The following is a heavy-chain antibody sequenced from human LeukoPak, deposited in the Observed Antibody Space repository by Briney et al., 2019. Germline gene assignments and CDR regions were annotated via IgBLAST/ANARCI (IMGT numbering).Heavy chain of an antibody. CDR3: TRDRGNVEVKASIDY. V-gene: IGHV3-74*01. CDR1: GFTFSSYW. J-gene: IGHJ4*02. Sequence: PGGSLRLSCAASGFTFSSYWMHWVRQAPGKGLVWVSRINTDGSSTTYADSVKGRFTISRDNAKITLYLQMDSLRAEDTAVYYCTRDRGNVEVKASIDYWGQGTLVTVSS. CDR2: INTDGSST. D-gene: IGHD2-15*01.